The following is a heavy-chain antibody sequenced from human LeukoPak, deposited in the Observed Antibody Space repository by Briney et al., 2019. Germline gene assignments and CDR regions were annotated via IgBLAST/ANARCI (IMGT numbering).Heavy chain of an antibody. V-gene: IGHV3-30-3*01. CDR2: ISYDGSNK. CDR1: GFTFSRYA. CDR3: ARSERGYSYGYVTFEY. J-gene: IGHJ4*02. D-gene: IGHD5-18*01. Sequence: GGSLRLSCAASGFTFSRYAMHWVRQAPGKGLEWVAVISYDGSNKYYADSVKGRFTISRDNSKNTLYLQMNSLRAEDTAVYYCARSERGYSYGYVTFEYWGQGTLVTVSS.